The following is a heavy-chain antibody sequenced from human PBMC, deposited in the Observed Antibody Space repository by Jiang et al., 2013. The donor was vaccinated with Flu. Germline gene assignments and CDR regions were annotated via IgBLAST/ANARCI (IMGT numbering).Heavy chain of an antibody. CDR3: ASVMVRGVVTFYYYYAMDV. V-gene: IGHV3-7*03. Sequence: GGGLVQPGGSLRLSCAASGFTFNVYWMNWVRQAPGKGLEWVASIKQDGSEKYYVDSVKGRFTISRDNAKNSLYLQMNNLRVEDTAVYYCASVMVRGVVTFYYYYAMDVWGQGTTVTVSS. J-gene: IGHJ6*02. D-gene: IGHD3-10*01. CDR2: IKQDGSEK. CDR1: GFTFNVYW.